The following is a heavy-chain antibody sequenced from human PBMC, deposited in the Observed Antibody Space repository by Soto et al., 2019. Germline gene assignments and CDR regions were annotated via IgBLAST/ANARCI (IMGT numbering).Heavy chain of an antibody. CDR1: GISFGRRA. CDR2: ITDSGGDA. Sequence: PGGYVRLCCVASGISFGRRAMSWVRQAPGEGLERVSTITDSGGDAKYADSVRGRFAISRDNSKKTLYLQMSSLTAEDSAIYYCARVLTVSHPGRRISDFWCPGTLLTL. D-gene: IGHD3-9*01. V-gene: IGHV3-23*01. CDR3: ARVLTVSHPGRRISDF. J-gene: IGHJ4*02.